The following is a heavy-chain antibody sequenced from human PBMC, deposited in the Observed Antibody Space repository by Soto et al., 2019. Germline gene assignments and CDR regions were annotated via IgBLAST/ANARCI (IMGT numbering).Heavy chain of an antibody. J-gene: IGHJ4*02. V-gene: IGHV7-4-1*01. Sequence: QVQLVQSGSELKKPGASVKVSCKASGYTFTSYAMNWVRQAPGQGLEWKGWINTNTGNPTYAQGFTGRFVFSLDTSVSTAYLQICSLKAEDTAVYYCARGYYDSSGYYYDGVDYWGQGTLVTVSS. CDR1: GYTFTSYA. CDR2: INTNTGNP. CDR3: ARGYYDSSGYYYDGVDY. D-gene: IGHD3-22*01.